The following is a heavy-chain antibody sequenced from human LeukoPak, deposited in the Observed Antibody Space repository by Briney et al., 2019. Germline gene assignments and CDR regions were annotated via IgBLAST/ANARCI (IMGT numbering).Heavy chain of an antibody. Sequence: PGGSLRLSCAASGFTFSKARMSWVREAPGKGLEWVGRIKSKTHGGTIEYAAPVKGRFTVSRDDSRNTFYLQMNSLKTEDTALYYCTTDGGIREYDYWGQGTLVTVSS. CDR2: IKSKTHGGTI. CDR1: GFTFSKAR. J-gene: IGHJ4*02. D-gene: IGHD3-10*01. CDR3: TTDGGIREYDY. V-gene: IGHV3-15*01.